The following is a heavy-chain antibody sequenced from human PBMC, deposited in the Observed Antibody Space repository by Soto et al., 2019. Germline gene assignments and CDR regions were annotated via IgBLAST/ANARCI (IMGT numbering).Heavy chain of an antibody. D-gene: IGHD6-19*01. V-gene: IGHV3-23*01. CDR1: GFSFSNYA. Sequence: GGSLRLSCAASGFSFSNYAMNWVRQAPGKGLEWVSVISGSGGSASYADSVQGRFTISRDNSNNTLYLRMNSLRAEDTAIYSCVREASGWYSRGSFDFWGRGTMVTVSS. J-gene: IGHJ3*01. CDR3: VREASGWYSRGSFDF. CDR2: ISGSGGSA.